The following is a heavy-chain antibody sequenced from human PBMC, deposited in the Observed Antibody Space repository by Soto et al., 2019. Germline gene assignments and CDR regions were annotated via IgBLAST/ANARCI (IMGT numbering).Heavy chain of an antibody. CDR2: ISYDGSNK. V-gene: IGHV3-30-3*01. CDR1: GFTFSSYA. CDR3: ARDSGSYGDNWFDP. J-gene: IGHJ5*02. Sequence: GGSLRLSCAASGFTFSSYAMHWVRQAPGKGLEWVAVISYDGSNKYYADSVKGRFTISRDNSKNTLYLQMNSLRAEDTAVYYCARDSGSYGDNWFDPWGQGTLGTVSA. D-gene: IGHD1-26*01.